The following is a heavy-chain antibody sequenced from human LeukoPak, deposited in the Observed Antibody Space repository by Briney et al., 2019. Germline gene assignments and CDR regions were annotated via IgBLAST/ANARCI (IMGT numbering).Heavy chain of an antibody. CDR2: ISGRGGDT. CDR1: GFTFRRSA. J-gene: IGHJ6*03. V-gene: IGHV3-23*01. CDR3: ARAGWSAVEGKDYYYYYYMDV. Sequence: GGSLRLSCAASGFTFRRSAMTWVRQVPGKGLEWVSTISGRGGDTDYADSVKGRFTISRDNSKNTLYLQMNSLRAEDTAVYYCARAGWSAVEGKDYYYYYYMDVWGKGTTVTISS. D-gene: IGHD6-19*01.